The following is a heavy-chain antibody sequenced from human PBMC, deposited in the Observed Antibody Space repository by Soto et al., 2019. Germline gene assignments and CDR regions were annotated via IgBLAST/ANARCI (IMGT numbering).Heavy chain of an antibody. V-gene: IGHV1-3*05. D-gene: IGHD2-2*03. Sequence: QVQLVQSGAEEKKPGASVKVSCTTSGYTVSSYAIHCVRQAPGQGLEWMGWINPVNATTKNSQKFQGRVTITSDTSASTAYMALSSLTSEDTAVYYCARVDGAYWGQGTLVTVSS. J-gene: IGHJ4*02. CDR2: INPVNATT. CDR3: ARVDGAY. CDR1: GYTVSSYA.